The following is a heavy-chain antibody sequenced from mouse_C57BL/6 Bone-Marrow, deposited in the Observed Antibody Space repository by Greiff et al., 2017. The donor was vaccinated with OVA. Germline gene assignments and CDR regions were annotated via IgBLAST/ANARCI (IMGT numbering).Heavy chain of an antibody. CDR1: GFTFSSYA. Sequence: EVKLMESGGGLVKPGGSLKLSCAASGFTFSSYAMSWVRQTPEKRLEWVATISDGGSYTYYPDNVKGRFTISRDNAKNNLYLQMSHLKSEDTAMYYCARERLAMDYWGQGTSVTVSS. CDR2: ISDGGSYT. J-gene: IGHJ4*01. CDR3: ARERLAMDY. V-gene: IGHV5-4*01. D-gene: IGHD1-2*01.